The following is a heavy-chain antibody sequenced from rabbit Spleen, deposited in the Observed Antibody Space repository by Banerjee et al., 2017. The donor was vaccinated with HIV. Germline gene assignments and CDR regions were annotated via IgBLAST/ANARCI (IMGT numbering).Heavy chain of an antibody. CDR3: ARDDASSSGYYIFSGFNL. D-gene: IGHD1-1*01. J-gene: IGHJ4*01. V-gene: IGHV1S45*01. CDR2: IDTSDGDT. CDR1: GFSFSSNW. Sequence: LEESGGGLVKPGGTLTLTCTVSGFSFSSNWICWVRQAPGKGLEWIACIDTSDGDTDYANWPKGRFTISKASSTTVTLQMTSLTAADTATYFCARDDASSSGYYIFSGFNLWGPGTLVTVS.